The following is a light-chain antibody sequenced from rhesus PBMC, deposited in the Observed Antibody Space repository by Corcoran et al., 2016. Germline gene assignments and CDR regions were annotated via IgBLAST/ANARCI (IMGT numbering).Light chain of an antibody. J-gene: IGKJ4*01. CDR2: DAS. CDR1: QSVSSS. Sequence: EIVLTQSPATLSLSPGERVTLSCRASQSVSSSLAWYQQTPGQVPRLLIYDASRRATGIPERFSGSGSGTDFTLTISSLEPEDFTAYYCQQYNDWPLTFGGGTKVEIK. V-gene: IGKV3-42*03. CDR3: QQYNDWPLT.